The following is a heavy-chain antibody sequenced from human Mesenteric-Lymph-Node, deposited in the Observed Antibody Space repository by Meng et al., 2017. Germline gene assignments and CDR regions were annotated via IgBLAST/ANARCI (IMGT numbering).Heavy chain of an antibody. V-gene: IGHV3-30*03. CDR1: GFTFSDYY. Sequence: GESLKISCAASGFTFSDYYMSWIRQAPGKGLEWVAVISYDGSNKYYADSVKGRFTISRDNSKNTLYLQMNSLRAEDTAVYYCASDLWFGEFYGMDVWGQGTTVTVSS. CDR3: ASDLWFGEFYGMDV. J-gene: IGHJ6*02. CDR2: ISYDGSNK. D-gene: IGHD3-10*01.